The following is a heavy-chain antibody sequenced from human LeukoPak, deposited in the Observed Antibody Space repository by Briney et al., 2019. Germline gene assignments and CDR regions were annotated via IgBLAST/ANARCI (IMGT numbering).Heavy chain of an antibody. V-gene: IGHV3-7*03. J-gene: IGHJ4*02. CDR2: IKQGGSEK. D-gene: IGHD3-10*01. CDR1: GFTFSSYW. Sequence: GGSLRLSCAASGFTFSSYWMSWVRQAPGKGLEWVANIKQGGSEKYYVDSVKGRFTISGDNAKNSLYLQMNSLRAEDTGVYYWARAYYYGSGSYYKLFDYWGQGTLVTVSS. CDR3: ARAYYYGSGSYYKLFDY.